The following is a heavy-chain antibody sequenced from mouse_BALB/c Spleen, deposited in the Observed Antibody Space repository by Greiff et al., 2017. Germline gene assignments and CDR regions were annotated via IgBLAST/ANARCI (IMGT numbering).Heavy chain of an antibody. Sequence: EVQLQESGPGLVKPSQSLSLTCSVTGYSITSGYYWNWIRQFPGNKLEWMGYISYDGSNNYNPSLKNRISITRDTSKNQFFLKLNSVTTEDTATYYCARRDGNYGYYAMDYWGQGTSVTVSS. CDR2: ISYDGSN. D-gene: IGHD2-1*01. CDR3: ARRDGNYGYYAMDY. CDR1: GYSITSGYY. J-gene: IGHJ4*01. V-gene: IGHV3-6*02.